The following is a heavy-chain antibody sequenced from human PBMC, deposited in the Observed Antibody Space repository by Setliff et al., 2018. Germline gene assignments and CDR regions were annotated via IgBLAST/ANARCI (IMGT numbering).Heavy chain of an antibody. J-gene: IGHJ4*02. V-gene: IGHV1-18*01. D-gene: IGHD2-2*01. CDR2: ISVYSGNT. CDR1: GYTFSHSG. CDR3: SRLVRYCSRTTCQTASGAEL. Sequence: ASVKVSCKASGYTFSHSGITWVRQAPGQGLEWMGWISVYSGNTNYAQKLQGRVTMTTDASTNTANMELRGLTSDDTAVYYCSRLVRYCSRTTCQTASGAELWGQGTLVTVSS.